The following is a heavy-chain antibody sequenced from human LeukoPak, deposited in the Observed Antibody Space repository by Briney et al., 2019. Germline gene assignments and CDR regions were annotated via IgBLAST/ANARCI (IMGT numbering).Heavy chain of an antibody. D-gene: IGHD3-22*01. Sequence: PSETLSLTCTVSGHSIINSFYWGWIRQSPGKGLEWIGSIYHSGATYYNPSLKSRVTISLDTSRNQFSVKLNSVTAADTAVYYCARTVDSSGFSAFQHWGQGTLVTVSS. V-gene: IGHV4-38-2*02. CDR2: IYHSGAT. CDR3: ARTVDSSGFSAFQH. J-gene: IGHJ1*01. CDR1: GHSIINSFY.